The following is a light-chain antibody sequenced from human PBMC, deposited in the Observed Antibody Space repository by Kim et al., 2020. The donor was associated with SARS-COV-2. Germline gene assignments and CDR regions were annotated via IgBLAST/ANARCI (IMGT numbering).Light chain of an antibody. CDR1: SGSIASTN. CDR2: ENN. V-gene: IGLV6-57*01. Sequence: GKTVTISCTRSSGSIASTNVEWYQQRPGTSPTAGIFENNQRPSGVPDRFSGSIDGSSNSASLTISGLKTEDEADYYCQSFDSNIQVFGGGTKLTVL. J-gene: IGLJ3*02. CDR3: QSFDSNIQV.